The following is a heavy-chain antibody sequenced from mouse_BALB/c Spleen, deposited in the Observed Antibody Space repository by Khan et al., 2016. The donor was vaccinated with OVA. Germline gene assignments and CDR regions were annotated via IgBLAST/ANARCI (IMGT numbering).Heavy chain of an antibody. V-gene: IGHV2-2*02. D-gene: IGHD2-13*01. CDR3: ARGGLPFTY. CDR1: GFSLSSYG. Sequence: QVQLKQSGPGLVQPSQTLSITCTVSGFSLSSYGVHWVRQSPGKGLEWVGVIWSGGSTDFNAAFITSLSISKDNSKSHVFYIMNSMQTNDSAIYYCARGGLPFTYWGQGTLVTVSA. J-gene: IGHJ3*01. CDR2: IWSGGST.